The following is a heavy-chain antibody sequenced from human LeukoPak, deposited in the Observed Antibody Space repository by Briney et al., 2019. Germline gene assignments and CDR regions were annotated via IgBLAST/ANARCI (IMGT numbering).Heavy chain of an antibody. CDR3: VREEGYCSSTSCSAPFDY. D-gene: IGHD2-2*01. CDR2: INPNSGGT. CDR1: GYTFTGCY. J-gene: IGHJ4*02. V-gene: IGHV1-2*02. Sequence: GASVKVSCKASGYTFTGCYMHWVRQAPGQGLEWMGWINPNSGGTNYAQKFQGRVTMTRDTSISTAYMELSRLRSDDTAVYYCVREEGYCSSTSCSAPFDYWGQGTLVTVSS.